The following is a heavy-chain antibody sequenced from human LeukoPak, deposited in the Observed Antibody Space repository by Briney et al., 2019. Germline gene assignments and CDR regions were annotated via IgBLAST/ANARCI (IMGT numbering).Heavy chain of an antibody. J-gene: IGHJ4*02. D-gene: IGHD6-13*01. V-gene: IGHV3-23*01. Sequence: GGSLRLSCAASGFTFSSYAMSWVRQAPGKGLEWVSAISGSGGSTYYADSVEGRFTISRDNSKNTLYLQMNSLRAEDTAVYYCAKVWQQLVKYYFDYWGQGTLVTVSS. CDR1: GFTFSSYA. CDR3: AKVWQQLVKYYFDY. CDR2: ISGSGGST.